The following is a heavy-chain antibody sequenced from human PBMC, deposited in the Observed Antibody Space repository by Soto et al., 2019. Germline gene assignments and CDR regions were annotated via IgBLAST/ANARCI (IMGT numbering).Heavy chain of an antibody. CDR1: GYTFTSYA. D-gene: IGHD2-2*01. CDR2: INAGNGNT. Sequence: ASVKVSCKASGYTFTSYAMHWVRQAPGQRLEWMGWINAGNGNTKYSQKIQGRVTITRDTSASTAYMELSSLRSEDTAVYYCATAIADDAFDIWGRGTMVTVSS. J-gene: IGHJ3*02. V-gene: IGHV1-3*01. CDR3: ATAIADDAFDI.